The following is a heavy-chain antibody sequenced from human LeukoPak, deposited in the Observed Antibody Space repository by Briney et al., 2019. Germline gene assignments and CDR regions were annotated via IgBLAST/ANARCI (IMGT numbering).Heavy chain of an antibody. V-gene: IGHV1-2*02. CDR2: INPNSGGT. Sequence: GASVKVSCKASGYTFTGYDMHWVRQAPGQGLEWMGWINPNSGGTNYAQKFQGRVTMTRDTSISTDYMELSWMRSDDTAGYDCAREDFYDSSGYYKNKEYFQHWGQGTLVTVSS. CDR1: GYTFTGYD. J-gene: IGHJ1*01. CDR3: AREDFYDSSGYYKNKEYFQH. D-gene: IGHD3-22*01.